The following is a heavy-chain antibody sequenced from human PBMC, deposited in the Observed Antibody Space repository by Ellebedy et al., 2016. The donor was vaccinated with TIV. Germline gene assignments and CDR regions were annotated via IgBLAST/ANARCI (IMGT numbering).Heavy chain of an antibody. Sequence: MPSETLSLTCTVSGGSISSSSYYWGWIRQPPGKGLEWIGSIYYSGSTYYNPSLKSRVTISVDTSKNQFSLKLSSVTAADTAVYYCARAASCSSTSCYGGNWFDPWGQGTLVTVSS. CDR3: ARAASCSSTSCYGGNWFDP. CDR2: IYYSGST. CDR1: GGSISSSSYY. D-gene: IGHD2-2*01. J-gene: IGHJ5*02. V-gene: IGHV4-39*01.